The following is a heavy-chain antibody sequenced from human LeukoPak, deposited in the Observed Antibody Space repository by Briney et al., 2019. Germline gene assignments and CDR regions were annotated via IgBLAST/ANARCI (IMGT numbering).Heavy chain of an antibody. V-gene: IGHV1-18*01. J-gene: IGHJ6*03. CDR1: GYTFTSYG. CDR2: ISAYNGNT. Sequence: ASVKVSCKASGYTFTSYGISWVRQAPGQGLEWMGWISAYNGNTNYAQKLQGRVTMTTDTSTSTAYMELRSLRSDDTAVYYCARGTEGYCSSTSCKPLDYYYYYMDVWGKGTTVTVSS. CDR3: ARGTEGYCSSTSCKPLDYYYYYMDV. D-gene: IGHD2-2*01.